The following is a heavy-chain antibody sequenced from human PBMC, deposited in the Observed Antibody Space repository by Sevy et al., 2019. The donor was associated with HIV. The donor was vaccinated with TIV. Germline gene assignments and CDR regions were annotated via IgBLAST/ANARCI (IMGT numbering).Heavy chain of an antibody. D-gene: IGHD2-21*02. CDR1: GFTFSNYG. Sequence: GGSLRLSCAASGFTFSNYGMHWVRQAPGQGLEWVAVISYDETKKYYADSVKGRFTISRDISKNTVYLQMNSLKPEDTAVYYCAKSLLVVVTASSLDYWGQGTLVTVSS. J-gene: IGHJ4*02. V-gene: IGHV3-30*18. CDR2: ISYDETKK. CDR3: AKSLLVVVTASSLDY.